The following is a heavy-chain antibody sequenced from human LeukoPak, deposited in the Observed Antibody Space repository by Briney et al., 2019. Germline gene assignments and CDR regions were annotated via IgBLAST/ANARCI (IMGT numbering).Heavy chain of an antibody. V-gene: IGHV4-34*01. Sequence: PSETLSLTCAVYGGSFSGYYWSWIRQPLGKGLEWIGEINHSGSTNYNPSLKSRVTISVDTSKNQFSLKLSSVTAADTAVYYCARDYYDSSGYYLTQYYYYYYGMDVWGQGTTVTVSS. J-gene: IGHJ6*02. CDR3: ARDYYDSSGYYLTQYYYYYYGMDV. CDR2: INHSGST. CDR1: GGSFSGYY. D-gene: IGHD3-22*01.